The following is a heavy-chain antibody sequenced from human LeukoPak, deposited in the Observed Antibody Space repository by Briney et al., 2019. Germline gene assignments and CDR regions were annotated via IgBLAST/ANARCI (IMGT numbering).Heavy chain of an antibody. CDR3: ARHPKFWSGYYGNWYFDL. V-gene: IGHV5-51*01. D-gene: IGHD3-3*01. J-gene: IGHJ2*01. Sequence: GESLKISCKGSGYSFTGYWIGWVRQMPGTGLEWMGIIYPGDSDTRYSQSFQGQVTISADKSISTAFLQWSSLKASDTAMYYCARHPKFWSGYYGNWYFDLWGRGTPVTVSS. CDR1: GYSFTGYW. CDR2: IYPGDSDT.